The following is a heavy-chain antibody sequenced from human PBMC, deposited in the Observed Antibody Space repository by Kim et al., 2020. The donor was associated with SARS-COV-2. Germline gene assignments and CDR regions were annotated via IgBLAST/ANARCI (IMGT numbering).Heavy chain of an antibody. V-gene: IGHV1-8*01. J-gene: IGHJ3*02. CDR2: MNPNSGNT. CDR3: ARVRRHYDFWSGPNRDAFDI. D-gene: IGHD3-3*01. CDR1: GYTFTSYD. Sequence: ASVKVSCKASGYTFTSYDINWVRQATGQGLEWMGWMNPNSGNTGYAQKFQGRVTMTRNTSISTAYMELSSLRSEDTAVYYCARVRRHYDFWSGPNRDAFDIWGQGTMVTVSS.